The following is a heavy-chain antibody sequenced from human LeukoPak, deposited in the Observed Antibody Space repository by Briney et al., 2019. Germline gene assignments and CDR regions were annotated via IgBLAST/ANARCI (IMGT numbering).Heavy chain of an antibody. J-gene: IGHJ4*02. Sequence: SETLSLTCTVSGGSISSSSYYWGWIRQPAGKGLEWIGRIYTGGSTNYNPSLKSRVTISVDTSKNQFSLKLSSVTAADTAVYYCARGRRATYYFDYWGQGTLVTVSS. CDR1: GGSISSSSYY. CDR3: ARGRRATYYFDY. D-gene: IGHD1-26*01. V-gene: IGHV4-61*02. CDR2: IYTGGST.